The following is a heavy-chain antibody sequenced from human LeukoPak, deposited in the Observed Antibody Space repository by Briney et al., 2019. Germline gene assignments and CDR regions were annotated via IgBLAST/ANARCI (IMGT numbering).Heavy chain of an antibody. CDR3: ARDKVGQQLVPFDY. Sequence: PGGSLGLSCAASGFTFSSYWMSWVRQAPGKGLEWVANIKQDGSEKYYVDSVKGRFTISRDNAKNSLYLQMNSLRAEDTAVYYCARDKVGQQLVPFDYWGQGTLVTASS. J-gene: IGHJ4*02. V-gene: IGHV3-7*01. D-gene: IGHD6-13*01. CDR2: IKQDGSEK. CDR1: GFTFSSYW.